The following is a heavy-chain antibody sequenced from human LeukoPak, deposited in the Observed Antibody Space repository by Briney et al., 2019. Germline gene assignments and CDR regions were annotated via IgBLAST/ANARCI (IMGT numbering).Heavy chain of an antibody. D-gene: IGHD2-2*02. J-gene: IGHJ4*02. CDR1: GGSFSGYY. CDR3: ARGVYCSSTSCYNDYYFDY. Sequence: SETLSLTCAVYGGSFSGYYWSWIRQPPGKGLEWIGEINHSGSTNYNPSLKSRVTISVDTSKNQFSLKLSSVTAADTAVYYCARGVYCSSTSCYNDYYFDYWGQGALVTVSS. CDR2: INHSGST. V-gene: IGHV4-34*01.